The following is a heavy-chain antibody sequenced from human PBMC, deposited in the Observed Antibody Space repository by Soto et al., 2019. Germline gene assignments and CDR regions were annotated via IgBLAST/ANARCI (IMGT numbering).Heavy chain of an antibody. D-gene: IGHD3-10*01. CDR2: ISAYNGNT. Sequence: ASVKVSCKASGYTFTSYGISWVRQAPGQGLEWMGWISAYNGNTNYAQKLQGRVTMTTDTSTSTAYMELRSLRSDDTAVYYCARDLELDYYGSGSYYTPSYYYYGMDVWGQGTTVTV. CDR1: GYTFTSYG. J-gene: IGHJ6*02. CDR3: ARDLELDYYGSGSYYTPSYYYYGMDV. V-gene: IGHV1-18*04.